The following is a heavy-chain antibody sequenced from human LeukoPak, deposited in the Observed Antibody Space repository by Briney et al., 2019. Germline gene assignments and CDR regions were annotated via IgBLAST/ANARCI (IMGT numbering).Heavy chain of an antibody. V-gene: IGHV3-11*01. J-gene: IGHJ3*02. Sequence: PGGSLRLSCAASVFTFSDYYMSWIRQAPGEGPEWLSFSRSSGGDPYYSDSVKGRFTTSTDNAKKSLYLQMNSLRAEDTAVYYCVRVTRGADSAFDIWGQGTMVTVSS. CDR3: VRVTRGADSAFDI. D-gene: IGHD5-18*01. CDR1: VFTFSDYY. CDR2: SRSSGGDP.